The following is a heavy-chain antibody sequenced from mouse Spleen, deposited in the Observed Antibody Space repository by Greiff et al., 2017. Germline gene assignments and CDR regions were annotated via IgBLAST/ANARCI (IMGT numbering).Heavy chain of an antibody. CDR2: INPGSGGT. D-gene: IGHD2-5*01. Sequence: VQLQQSGAELVRPGTSVKVSCKASGYAFTNYLIEWVKQRPGQGLEWIGVINPGSGGTNYNEKFKGKATLTADKSSSTAYMQLSSLTSEDSAVYFCARSSNYWFAYWGQGTLVTVSA. V-gene: IGHV1-54*01. CDR1: GYAFTNYL. J-gene: IGHJ3*01. CDR3: ARSSNYWFAY.